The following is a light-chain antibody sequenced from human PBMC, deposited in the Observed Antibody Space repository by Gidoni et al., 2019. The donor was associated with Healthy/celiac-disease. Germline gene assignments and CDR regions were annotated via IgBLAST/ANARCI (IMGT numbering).Light chain of an antibody. CDR1: QSISSY. CDR2: AAS. V-gene: IGKV1-39*01. Sequence: DIQMTQSPSSLSASVGDRVTITCRASQSISSYLDWYQQKPGKAPKLLIYAASSLQSGVPSSFSGSGSGTDFTITISSLQPEDFATYYCQQSYSTPQTFGQGTKVEIK. CDR3: QQSYSTPQT. J-gene: IGKJ1*01.